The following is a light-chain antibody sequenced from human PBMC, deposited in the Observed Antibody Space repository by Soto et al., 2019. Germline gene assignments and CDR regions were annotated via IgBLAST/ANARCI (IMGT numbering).Light chain of an antibody. V-gene: IGKV3-20*01. J-gene: IGKJ1*01. CDR2: GAS. CDR3: QQYGSSPKT. CDR1: QSVSNSF. Sequence: EIVLTQSPGTLSLSPGERATLSCRASQSVSNSFLAWYQQKPGQAPRLLIYGASSRATGIPDRFSGSGSGTDFTLTISRLAPEDLAVYYCQQYGSSPKTFGQGTNVEIK.